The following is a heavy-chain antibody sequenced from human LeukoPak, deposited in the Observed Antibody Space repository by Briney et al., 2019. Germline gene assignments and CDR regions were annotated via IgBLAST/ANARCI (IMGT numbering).Heavy chain of an antibody. J-gene: IGHJ4*02. CDR2: ISGSGGST. CDR3: AKPHDYGDYGWEAFDY. V-gene: IGHV3-23*01. D-gene: IGHD4-17*01. Sequence: PGGSLRLSCAASGFIFSSYAMSWVRQAPGKGLEWVSAISGSGGSTYYADSVKGRFTISRDNSKNTLYLQMNSLRAEDTAVHYCAKPHDYGDYGWEAFDYWGQGTLVTVSS. CDR1: GFIFSSYA.